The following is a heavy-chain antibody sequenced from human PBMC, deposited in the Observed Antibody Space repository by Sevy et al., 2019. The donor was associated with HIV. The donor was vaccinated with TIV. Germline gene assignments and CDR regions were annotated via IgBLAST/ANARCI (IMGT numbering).Heavy chain of an antibody. V-gene: IGHV2-70*01. D-gene: IGHD3-3*01. CDR3: ARCQREHLRAPLWSGSSTGMTYGMDV. J-gene: IGHJ6*02. Sequence: SGPTLVKPTQTLTLTCTFSGFSLSTSGMCVSWIRQPPGKALEWLALIDWDDDKYYSTSLKTRLTISKDTSKNQVVLTMTNMEPVDTVTYYCARCQREHLRAPLWSGSSTGMTYGMDVWGQGTTVTVSS. CDR2: IDWDDDK. CDR1: GFSLSTSGMC.